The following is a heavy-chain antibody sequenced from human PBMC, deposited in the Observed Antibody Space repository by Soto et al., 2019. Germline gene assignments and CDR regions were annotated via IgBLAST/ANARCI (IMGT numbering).Heavy chain of an antibody. Sequence: EVQLVESGGGLVKPGGSLRLSCAASGFSFSKASMNWVRQAPGKGLEWVGRIKGKTDGGPTAYGAPVKGRFTISRDDSKNTVFLQVSSPKTEDTAVYYCPTGGALVEGDDFWGQGTLFIVSS. CDR1: GFSFSKAS. V-gene: IGHV3-15*07. CDR2: IKGKTDGGPT. D-gene: IGHD2-8*02. J-gene: IGHJ4*02. CDR3: PTGGALVEGDDF.